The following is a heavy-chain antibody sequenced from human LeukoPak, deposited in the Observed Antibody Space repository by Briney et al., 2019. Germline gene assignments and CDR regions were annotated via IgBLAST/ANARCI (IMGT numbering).Heavy chain of an antibody. D-gene: IGHD3-22*01. V-gene: IGHV4-39*07. J-gene: IGHJ4*02. CDR3: ATTGLYDSSGYYGNDY. CDR1: FGSISSDSHY. Sequence: SETLSLTCTVSFGSISSDSHYWGWIRQPPGNRLEWIASIYYGGTTQYNPSLKSRATISIDTSNNRFSLRLTSATAADTAVYYCATTGLYDSSGYYGNDYWGQGTLVTVSS. CDR2: IYYGGTT.